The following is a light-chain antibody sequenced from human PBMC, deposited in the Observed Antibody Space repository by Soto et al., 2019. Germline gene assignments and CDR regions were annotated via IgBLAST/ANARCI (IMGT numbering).Light chain of an antibody. CDR1: SGPVTSGHY. J-gene: IGLJ3*02. CDR3: LLSYSGVRV. V-gene: IGLV7-46*01. CDR2: DAN. Sequence: QAVVTQESSLTVSPGGTVAVTCGSSSGPVTSGHYPCWFQQKAGEAPRTLIYDANNKHSLTPARFSGSLLGGKAALTLSGAQPEDEADYYCLLSYSGVRVFGGRTKLTVL.